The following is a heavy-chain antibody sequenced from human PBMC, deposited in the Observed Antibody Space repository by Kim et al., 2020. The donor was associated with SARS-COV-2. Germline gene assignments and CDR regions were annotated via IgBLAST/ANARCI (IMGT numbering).Heavy chain of an antibody. D-gene: IGHD3-3*01. J-gene: IGHJ6*01. CDR3: AGAYDFWDNPSYYYC. CDR2: IYNSGST. Sequence: SETLSLTCTVSGGSISSGSYYWGWIRQPPGKGLEWIGSIYNSGSTNYNPSLKSRVTISVYTSKNQFSLKLSSVTAADTAVYYCAGAYDFWDNPSYYYC. V-gene: IGHV4-39*01. CDR1: GGSISSGSYY.